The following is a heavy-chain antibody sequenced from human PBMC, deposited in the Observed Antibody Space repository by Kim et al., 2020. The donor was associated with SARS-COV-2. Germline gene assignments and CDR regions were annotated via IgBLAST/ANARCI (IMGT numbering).Heavy chain of an antibody. Sequence: GGSLRLSCAASGFTFSSYAMSWVRQAPGKGLEWVSAISGSGGSTYYADSVKGRFTISRDNSKNTLYLQMNSLRAEDTAVYYCAKVVADYGDYVWPAADYWGQGTLVTVSS. V-gene: IGHV3-23*01. CDR3: AKVVADYGDYVWPAADY. D-gene: IGHD4-17*01. CDR1: GFTFSSYA. CDR2: ISGSGGST. J-gene: IGHJ4*02.